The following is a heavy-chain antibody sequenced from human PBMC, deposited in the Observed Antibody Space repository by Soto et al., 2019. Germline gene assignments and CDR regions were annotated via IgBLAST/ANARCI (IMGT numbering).Heavy chain of an antibody. Sequence: QVQLQESGPGLVKASETLSLTCTVSGGSVSSGSYYWSWIRQPPGKGLEWIGYIYYTGSTNYNPPLKNRVTIPLYTSKNQFSLNLSSVTAADTAVYYCARDSETGSGGYCGQGTLVTVST. CDR1: GGSVSSGSYY. CDR2: IYYTGST. V-gene: IGHV4-61*01. D-gene: IGHD3-9*01. CDR3: ARDSETGSGGY. J-gene: IGHJ4*02.